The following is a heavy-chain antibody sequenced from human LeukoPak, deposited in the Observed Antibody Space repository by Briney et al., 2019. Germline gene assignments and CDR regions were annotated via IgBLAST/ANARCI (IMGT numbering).Heavy chain of an antibody. D-gene: IGHD3-22*01. J-gene: IGHJ5*02. V-gene: IGHV4-4*02. CDR1: GGSISSSNW. CDR3: ARDLMGDSSRYYYP. CDR2: IYHSGST. Sequence: SGTLSLTCAVSGGSISSSNWWSWVRQPPGKGLEWIGEIYHSGSTNYNPSLKSRVTISVDKSKNQFSLKLSSVTAADTAVYYCARDLMGDSSRYYYPWGQGTLVTVSS.